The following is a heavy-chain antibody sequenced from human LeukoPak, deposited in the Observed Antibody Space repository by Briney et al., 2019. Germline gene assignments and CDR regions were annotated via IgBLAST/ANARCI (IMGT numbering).Heavy chain of an antibody. CDR2: ISGSGGDT. J-gene: IGHJ4*02. D-gene: IGHD6-13*01. Sequence: GGSLRLSCAASGFTLSTYAMNWVRQAPGKGLEWVSAISGSGGDTYCADSVRGRFTISRDNSRNTLYLQLNSLRAEDTALYYCAKQQLGYYFDYWGQGTLVTVSS. CDR1: GFTLSTYA. V-gene: IGHV3-23*01. CDR3: AKQQLGYYFDY.